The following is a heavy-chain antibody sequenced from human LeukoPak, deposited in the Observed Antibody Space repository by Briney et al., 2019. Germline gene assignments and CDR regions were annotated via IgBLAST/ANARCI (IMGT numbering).Heavy chain of an antibody. Sequence: GASVKVSCKASGYTFTSYYMHWVRQAPGQGLEWMGIINPSGGSTSYAQKFQGRVTMTRDTSTSTVYMELSSLRSEDTAVYYCARVSTALSYSSSWYEFDYWGQGTLVTVSS. D-gene: IGHD6-13*01. J-gene: IGHJ4*02. CDR3: ARVSTALSYSSSWYEFDY. V-gene: IGHV1-46*01. CDR2: INPSGGST. CDR1: GYTFTSYY.